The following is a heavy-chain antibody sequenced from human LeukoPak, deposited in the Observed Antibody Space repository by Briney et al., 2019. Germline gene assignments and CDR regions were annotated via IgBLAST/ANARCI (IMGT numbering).Heavy chain of an antibody. J-gene: IGHJ4*02. CDR2: ISYDGSNK. V-gene: IGHV3-30*01. Sequence: PGGSLRLSGAASGFTFSSYAMHWVRQAPGKGLEWVAVISYDGSNKYYADSVKGRFTISRDNSKNTLYLQMNSLRAEDTAVYYCARVDNIGYSYGLDYWGQGTLVTVSS. CDR3: ARVDNIGYSYGLDY. CDR1: GFTFSSYA. D-gene: IGHD5-18*01.